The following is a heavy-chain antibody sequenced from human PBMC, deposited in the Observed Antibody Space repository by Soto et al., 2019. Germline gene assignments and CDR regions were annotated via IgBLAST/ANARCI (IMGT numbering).Heavy chain of an antibody. Sequence: GGALRLSCAASGFTLSSYWMSWVRQAPGKGLEGGANIKQDGSEKYYVDSVKGRFTISRDNAKNSLYLQMNSLRAEDTAVYYCARVSGYCSGGSCPREAFDIRGQGTMVTVSS. V-gene: IGHV3-7*01. CDR3: ARVSGYCSGGSCPREAFDI. CDR1: GFTLSSYW. CDR2: IKQDGSEK. J-gene: IGHJ3*02. D-gene: IGHD2-15*01.